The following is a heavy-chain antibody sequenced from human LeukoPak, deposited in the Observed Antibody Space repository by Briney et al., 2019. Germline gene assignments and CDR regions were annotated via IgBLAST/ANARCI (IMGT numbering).Heavy chain of an antibody. CDR3: ARGRLARSPYFDY. Sequence: SGTLSLTCAVYGGSFSGYYWSWIRQPPGKGLEWIGEINHSGSTNYNPSLKSRVTISVDTSKNQFSLKLSSVTAADTAVYYCARGRLARSPYFDYWGQGTLVTVSS. D-gene: IGHD6-19*01. V-gene: IGHV4-34*01. J-gene: IGHJ4*02. CDR2: INHSGST. CDR1: GGSFSGYY.